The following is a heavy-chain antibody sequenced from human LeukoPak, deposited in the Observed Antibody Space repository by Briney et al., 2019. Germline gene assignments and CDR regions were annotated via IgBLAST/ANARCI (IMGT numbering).Heavy chain of an antibody. V-gene: IGHV4-59*01. CDR2: IYYTGST. CDR1: GGSIGSYY. D-gene: IGHD6-25*01. J-gene: IGHJ4*02. CDR3: AREDNSGWFDY. Sequence: SDTLSLTCTVSGGSIGSYYWSWIRQPPGKGLEWIGYIYYTGSTDYNPSLKSRVTISVDTSKNQFSLKLSSVTAADTAVYYCAREDNSGWFDYWGQGTLVTVSS.